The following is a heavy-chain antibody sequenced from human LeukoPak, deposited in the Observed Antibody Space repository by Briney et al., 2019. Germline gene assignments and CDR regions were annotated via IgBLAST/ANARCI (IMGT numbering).Heavy chain of an antibody. Sequence: SQTLSLTCAISGDSVSSNSAAWNWIRQSPSRGLEWLGRTYYRSKWYNDYAVSVKSRITINPDTSKNQFSLQLNSVTPEDTAVYYCARDHDVVVPAAKSPHGWFDPWGQGTLVTVSS. CDR3: ARDHDVVVPAAKSPHGWFDP. J-gene: IGHJ5*02. CDR2: TYYRSKWYN. CDR1: GDSVSSNSAA. V-gene: IGHV6-1*01. D-gene: IGHD2-2*01.